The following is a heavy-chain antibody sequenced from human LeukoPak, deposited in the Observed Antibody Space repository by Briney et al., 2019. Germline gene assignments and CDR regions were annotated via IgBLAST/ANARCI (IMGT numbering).Heavy chain of an antibody. J-gene: IGHJ4*02. V-gene: IGHV1-3*01. Sequence: ASVKVSCKASGYTFTSYAMHWVRQAPGQRLEWMGWINAGNGNTKYSQKFQGRVTITRDTSASTAYMELSSLRSEDTAVYYCARGVRYFDWLEGGRAFDYWGQGTLVTVSS. CDR1: GYTFTSYA. CDR3: ARGVRYFDWLEGGRAFDY. CDR2: INAGNGNT. D-gene: IGHD3-9*01.